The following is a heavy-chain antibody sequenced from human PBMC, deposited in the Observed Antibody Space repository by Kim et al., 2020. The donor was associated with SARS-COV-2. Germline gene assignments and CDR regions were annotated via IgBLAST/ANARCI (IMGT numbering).Heavy chain of an antibody. CDR1: GFTFRTYW. D-gene: IGHD6-13*01. V-gene: IGHV3-7*03. CDR3: ARDGILSYTSSWDY. CDR2: IKEDGRVK. Sequence: GGSLSLSCAASGFTFRTYWMSWIRQAPGKGLEWVANIKEDGRVKQYVASVKGRFTISRDNAKNSLYLQLNSLRADDTAVYYCARDGILSYTSSWDYWGQGSLVTVSS. J-gene: IGHJ4*02.